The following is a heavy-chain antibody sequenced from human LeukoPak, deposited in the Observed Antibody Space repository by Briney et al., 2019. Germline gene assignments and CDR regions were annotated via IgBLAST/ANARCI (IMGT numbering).Heavy chain of an antibody. CDR1: GFTFVDYA. J-gene: IGHJ4*02. Sequence: PGGSLRLSCTASGFTFVDYAIHWVRQAPGKGLEWVSGISWNSGSIGYADSVKGRFTISRDNAKSSLYLQMNSLRAEDTALYYCAKGHSNDWYVYLDFWGQGTPVTVSS. CDR2: ISWNSGSI. D-gene: IGHD6-19*01. CDR3: AKGHSNDWYVYLDF. V-gene: IGHV3-9*01.